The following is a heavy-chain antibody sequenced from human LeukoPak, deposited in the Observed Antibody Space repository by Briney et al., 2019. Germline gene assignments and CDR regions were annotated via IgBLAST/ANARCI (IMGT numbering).Heavy chain of an antibody. Sequence: ASVNVSCKASGYTFTGNYMHWVRQASGQGLERMGWINPNSGGTNYAQKFQGRVTMTRDTSISTAYMELSRLRSDDTAVYYCAREVDGPDAFDIWGQGTMVTVSS. J-gene: IGHJ3*02. V-gene: IGHV1-2*02. D-gene: IGHD2-15*01. CDR3: AREVDGPDAFDI. CDR2: INPNSGGT. CDR1: GYTFTGNY.